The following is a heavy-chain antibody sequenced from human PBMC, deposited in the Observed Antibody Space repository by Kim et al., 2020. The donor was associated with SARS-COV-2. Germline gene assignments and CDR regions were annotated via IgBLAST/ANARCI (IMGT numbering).Heavy chain of an antibody. J-gene: IGHJ4*02. CDR3: VTGPITGTTWGY. D-gene: IGHD1-7*01. CDR2: T. V-gene: IGHV1-69*01. Sequence: TNYAQKFQGRVAITADQSTSTVYMELSSLKSEDTAMYFCVTGPITGTTWGYWGQGTLVTVSS.